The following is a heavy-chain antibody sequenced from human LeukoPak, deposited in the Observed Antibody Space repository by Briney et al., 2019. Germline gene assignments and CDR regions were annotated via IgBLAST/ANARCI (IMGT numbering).Heavy chain of an antibody. Sequence: GGSLRLSCAASGFIFSNYAMNWVRQAAGHGLEWVLSISGGGDTTYYSDAVKGRFTISRDNSKNTLYLQMNSLRAEDTAVYYCAKQAGSYGSYFDYWGQGTLVTVSS. V-gene: IGHV3-23*01. CDR3: AKQAGSYGSYFDY. D-gene: IGHD1-1*01. CDR2: ISGGGDTT. CDR1: GFIFSNYA. J-gene: IGHJ4*02.